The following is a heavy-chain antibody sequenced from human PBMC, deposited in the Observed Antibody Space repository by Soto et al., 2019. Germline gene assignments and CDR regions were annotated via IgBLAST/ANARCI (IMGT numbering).Heavy chain of an antibody. CDR3: AKARAQYYDFWSGYPVDY. V-gene: IGHV3-23*01. D-gene: IGHD3-3*01. J-gene: IGHJ4*02. Sequence: GGSLRLSCAASGFTFSTYAMSWVRQAPGKGLEWVSAISGSGGSTYYADSVKGRFTISRDNSKNTLYLQMNSLRAEDTAVYYCAKARAQYYDFWSGYPVDYWGQGTLVTVSS. CDR2: ISGSGGST. CDR1: GFTFSTYA.